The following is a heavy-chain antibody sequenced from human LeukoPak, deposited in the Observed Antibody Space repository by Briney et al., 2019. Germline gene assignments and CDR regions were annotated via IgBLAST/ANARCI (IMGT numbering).Heavy chain of an antibody. J-gene: IGHJ4*02. CDR1: RYTFTGKF. CDR3: ARDREGLAYFDY. D-gene: IGHD3/OR15-3a*01. CDR2: IDPNSGGT. V-gene: IGHV1-2*02. Sequence: ASVKVSRKPSRYTFTGKFIHWVRPAPGQGLEWMGWIDPNSGGTDYAQKFRGRVTMTRDTSTSTAYMDLSSLISDDTAVYYCARDREGLAYFDYWGQGTLVTVSS.